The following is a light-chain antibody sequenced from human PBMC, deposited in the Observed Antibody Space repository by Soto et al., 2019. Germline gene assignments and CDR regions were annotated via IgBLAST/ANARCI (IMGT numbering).Light chain of an antibody. CDR1: SSDIGAYNY. V-gene: IGLV2-14*01. Sequence: QSALTQPASVSGSPGQSITISCIGTSSDIGAYNYVSWYQQHPGKVPKLMIYEVTNRPSGLSNRFSGSKSGNTASLTISGLQAEDKAEYFCSSYSSTSTLYVFGTGTKVTVL. CDR3: SSYSSTSTLYV. J-gene: IGLJ1*01. CDR2: EVT.